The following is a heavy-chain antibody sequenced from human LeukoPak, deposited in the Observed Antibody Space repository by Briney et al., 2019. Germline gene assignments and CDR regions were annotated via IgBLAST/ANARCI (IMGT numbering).Heavy chain of an antibody. Sequence: GRSLRLSCAASGFTFSSYGMHWVRQAPGKGLEWVAVISYDGSNKYYTDSVKGRFTISRDNSKNTLYLQMNSLRAEDTAVYYCAKDRGLDYAPGDVWGLGTTVTAPS. CDR1: GFTFSSYG. J-gene: IGHJ6*02. CDR3: AKDRGLDYAPGDV. CDR2: ISYDGSNK. V-gene: IGHV3-30*18. D-gene: IGHD4-17*01.